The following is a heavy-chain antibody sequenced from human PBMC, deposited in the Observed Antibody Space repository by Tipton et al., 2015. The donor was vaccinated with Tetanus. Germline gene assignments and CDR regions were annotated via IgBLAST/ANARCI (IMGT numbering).Heavy chain of an antibody. CDR3: ARDRGDYIYYGMDV. D-gene: IGHD3-22*01. CDR2: IDPNSGGT. V-gene: IGHV1-2*02. J-gene: IGHJ6*02. CDR1: GYTFTGYY. Sequence: QVQLVQSGAEVKKPGASVKVSCKASGYTFTGYYIYWVRQAPGQGLEWMGWIDPNSGGTVYAQKFQGRVTMTRDTSISTAYMGLRSLRSDDTAVYYCARDRGDYIYYGMDVWGPGTTVTV.